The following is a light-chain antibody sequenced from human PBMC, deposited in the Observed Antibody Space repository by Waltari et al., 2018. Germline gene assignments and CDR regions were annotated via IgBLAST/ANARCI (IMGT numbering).Light chain of an antibody. Sequence: DIVMTQSPDSLAVSLGETATITCKSSQSVLYNSNNKNYLAWYQQKPGQPPKLLIYWASTRQYGVPERFSGSGSGTDFTLTISGLQAEDVAVYYCQQYYSTPLTFGGGTKVEIK. J-gene: IGKJ4*01. CDR3: QQYYSTPLT. CDR2: WAS. V-gene: IGKV4-1*01. CDR1: QSVLYNSNNKNY.